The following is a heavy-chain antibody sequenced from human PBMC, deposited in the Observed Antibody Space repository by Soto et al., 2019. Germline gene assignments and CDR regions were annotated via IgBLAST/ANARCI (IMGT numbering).Heavy chain of an antibody. CDR1: GFTFSSYA. V-gene: IGHV3-23*01. CDR2: ISGSGGST. Sequence: GGSLRLSCAASGFTFSSYAMSWVRQAPGKGLEWVSAISGSGGSTYYADSVKGRFTISRDNSKNTLYLQMNSLRAEDTAVYYCAKTRGYYDSSGYYSDHDAFDIWGQGTMVTVS. D-gene: IGHD3-22*01. J-gene: IGHJ3*02. CDR3: AKTRGYYDSSGYYSDHDAFDI.